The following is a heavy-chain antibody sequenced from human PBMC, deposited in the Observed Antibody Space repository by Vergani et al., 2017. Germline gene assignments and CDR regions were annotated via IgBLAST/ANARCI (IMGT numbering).Heavy chain of an antibody. CDR1: GGSFSGYY. J-gene: IGHJ6*02. Sequence: QVQLQQWGAGLLKPSETLSLPCAVYGGSFSGYYWSWIRQPPGKGLEWIGEINHSGSTNYNPSLKSRVTISVDTSKNQFSLKLSSVTAADTAVYYCARVFGYSSSWYYYYYGMDVWGQGTTVTVSS. CDR2: INHSGST. D-gene: IGHD6-13*01. CDR3: ARVFGYSSSWYYYYYGMDV. V-gene: IGHV4-34*01.